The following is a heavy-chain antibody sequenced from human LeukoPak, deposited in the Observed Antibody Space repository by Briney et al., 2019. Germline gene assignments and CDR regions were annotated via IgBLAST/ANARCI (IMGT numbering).Heavy chain of an antibody. J-gene: IGHJ4*02. CDR1: GGSISSYY. Sequence: SETLSLTCTVSGGSISSYYWSWIRQPPGKGLEWIGYIYYSGSTNYNPSLKSRVTISVDTSENQFSLKLSSVTAADTAVYYCARLWSTSCKGGSCPHQPNYWGQGTLVTVSS. V-gene: IGHV4-59*08. CDR2: IYYSGST. CDR3: ARLWSTSCKGGSCPHQPNY. D-gene: IGHD2-15*01.